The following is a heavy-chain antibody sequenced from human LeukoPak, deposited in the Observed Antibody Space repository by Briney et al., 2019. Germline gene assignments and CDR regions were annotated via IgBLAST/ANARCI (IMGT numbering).Heavy chain of an antibody. CDR1: GITLSDYY. Sequence: GGSLRLSCAASGITLSDYYMSWIRQAPGKGLEWVSYISSSGRGSTLYYADSVKGRFTISRDSAKNSLYLQMNNLGAEDTALYYCARKVSASDHWGQGTLVTVSS. V-gene: IGHV3-11*01. CDR3: ARKVSASDH. J-gene: IGHJ4*02. CDR2: ISSSGRGSTL. D-gene: IGHD3-10*01.